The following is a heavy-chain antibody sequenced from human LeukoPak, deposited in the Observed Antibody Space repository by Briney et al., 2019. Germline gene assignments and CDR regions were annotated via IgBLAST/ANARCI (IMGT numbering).Heavy chain of an antibody. V-gene: IGHV4-59*12. CDR3: ARDVVAAAGTWDY. CDR2: IYNSGNT. CDR1: GGFINSYY. Sequence: KASETLSLTCTVSGGFINSYYWTWIRQPPGKGLEWIGNIYNSGNTNYNPSLKSRVTMSVDTSKNQFSLKLSSVTAADTAVYYCARDVVAAAGTWDYWGQGTLVTVSS. D-gene: IGHD6-13*01. J-gene: IGHJ4*02.